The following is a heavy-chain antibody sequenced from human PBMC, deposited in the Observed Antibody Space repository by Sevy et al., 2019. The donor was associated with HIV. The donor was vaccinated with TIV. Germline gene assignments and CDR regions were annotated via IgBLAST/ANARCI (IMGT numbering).Heavy chain of an antibody. V-gene: IGHV3-48*02. J-gene: IGHJ4*02. D-gene: IGHD3-22*01. Sequence: GGSLRLSCAASGFIFSTYSMNWVRQAPGKGLEWVSYISSSSSTMYYADSVKGRFTISRDNAKNSQYLQMNSLRDEDTAVYYCATYYYDSGGYSVFRFDYWGQGTLVTVSS. CDR1: GFIFSTYS. CDR3: ATYYYDSGGYSVFRFDY. CDR2: ISSSSSTM.